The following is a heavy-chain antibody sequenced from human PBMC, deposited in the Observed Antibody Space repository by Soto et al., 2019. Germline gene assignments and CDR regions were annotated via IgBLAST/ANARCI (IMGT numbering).Heavy chain of an antibody. D-gene: IGHD2-2*01. CDR1: GGSISSSNW. CDR2: IYHSGST. J-gene: IGHJ6*02. V-gene: IGHV4-4*02. CDR3: ARGVDIVVVPAAMDYYYYGMDV. Sequence: SETLSLTCAVSGGSISSSNWWSWVRQPPGKGLEWIGEIYHSGSTNYNPSLKSRVTISVDKSKNQFSLKLSSVTAADTAVYYCARGVDIVVVPAAMDYYYYGMDVWGQGTTVTVSS.